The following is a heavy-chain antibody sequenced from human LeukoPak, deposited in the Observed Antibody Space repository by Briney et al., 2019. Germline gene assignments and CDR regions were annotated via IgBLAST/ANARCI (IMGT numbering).Heavy chain of an antibody. CDR3: ARVRDIVVVVAAPFDY. D-gene: IGHD2-15*01. Sequence: GRSLRLSCAASGFTFSSYAMHWVRQAPGMGLEWVAVISYDGSNKYYADSVKGRFTISGDNSKNTLYLQMNSLRAEDTAVYYCARVRDIVVVVAAPFDYWGQGTLVTVSS. CDR1: GFTFSSYA. V-gene: IGHV3-30-3*01. J-gene: IGHJ4*02. CDR2: ISYDGSNK.